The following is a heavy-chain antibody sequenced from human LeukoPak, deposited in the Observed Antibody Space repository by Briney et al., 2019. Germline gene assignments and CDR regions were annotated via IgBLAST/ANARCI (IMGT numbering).Heavy chain of an antibody. CDR2: INSDGSEG. CDR1: GFTFSGFW. Sequence: GGSLRLSCAVSGFTFSGFWMSWSRQAPGKGLEWVASINSDGSEGYYADVVKGRFTISKDNAKNSLYLQMNSLRAEDTALYHCARNNGMDVWGQGTTVIVSS. CDR3: ARNNGMDV. V-gene: IGHV3-7*03. J-gene: IGHJ6*02.